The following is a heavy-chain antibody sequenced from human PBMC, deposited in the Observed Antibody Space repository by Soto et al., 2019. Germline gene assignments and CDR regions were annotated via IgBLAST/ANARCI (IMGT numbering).Heavy chain of an antibody. CDR2: MNPNSGNT. CDR3: ARENSYSSGWPNYYYYYMDV. D-gene: IGHD6-19*01. J-gene: IGHJ6*03. CDR1: GYTFTSYD. Sequence: ASVKVSCKASGYTFTSYDINWVRQATGQGLEWMGWMNPNSGNTGYAQKFQGRVTMTRNTSISTAYMELSSLRSEDTAVYYCARENSYSSGWPNYYYYYMDVWGKGTTVTVSS. V-gene: IGHV1-8*01.